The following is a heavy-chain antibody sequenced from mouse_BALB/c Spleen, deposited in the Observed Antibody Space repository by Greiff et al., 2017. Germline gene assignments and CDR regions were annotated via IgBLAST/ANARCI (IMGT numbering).Heavy chain of an antibody. V-gene: IGHV5-6-5*01. CDR1: GFTFSSYA. J-gene: IGHJ3*01. Sequence: DVKLVESGGGLVKPGGSLKLSCAASGFTFSSYAMSWVRQTPEKRLEWVASISSGGSTYYPDSVKGRFTISRDNARNILYLQMSSLRSEDTAMYYCASLPTMITTGAYWVQGTLVTVSA. CDR2: ISSGGST. CDR3: ASLPTMITTGAY. D-gene: IGHD2-4*01.